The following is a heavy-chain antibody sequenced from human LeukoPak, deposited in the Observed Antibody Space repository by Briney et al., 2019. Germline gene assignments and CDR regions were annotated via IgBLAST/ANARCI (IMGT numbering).Heavy chain of an antibody. J-gene: IGHJ4*02. CDR3: ARDEGYCSSTSCYPFDY. D-gene: IGHD2-2*01. CDR1: GFTFSDYY. CDR2: ISSSGSTV. V-gene: IGHV3-11*04. Sequence: GGSLRLSCAASGFTFSDYYISWIRQAPGKGLEWVSYISSSGSTVYYADSVKGRFTISRDNAKNSLYLQMNSLRAEDTAVYYCARDEGYCSSTSCYPFDYWGQGTLVTVSS.